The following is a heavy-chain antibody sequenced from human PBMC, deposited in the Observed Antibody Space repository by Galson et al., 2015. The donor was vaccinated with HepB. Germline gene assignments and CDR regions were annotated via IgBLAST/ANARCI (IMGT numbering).Heavy chain of an antibody. CDR2: INPSGGST. Sequence: SVKVSCKASGYTFTSYYMHWVRQAPGQGLEWMGIINPSGGSTSYAQKFQGRVTMTRDTSTSTVYMELSSLRSEDTAVYYCAREQSSDFWSGYYSNGDAFDIWRQGTTVTVSS. J-gene: IGHJ3*02. V-gene: IGHV1-46*01. CDR3: AREQSSDFWSGYYSNGDAFDI. CDR1: GYTFTSYY. D-gene: IGHD3-3*01.